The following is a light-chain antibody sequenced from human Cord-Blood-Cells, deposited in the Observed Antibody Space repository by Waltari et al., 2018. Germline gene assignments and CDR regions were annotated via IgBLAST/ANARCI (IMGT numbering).Light chain of an antibody. Sequence: SSELTQQPSVSVPPAQTASITRTGHNLGAKYASCYQHKPGQPPVLVIYQDSKRPSGIPVRFSGSSSGNTATMTISGTQAMDEDDYYCQAWDSSTAVFGGGTKLTVL. J-gene: IGLJ2*01. CDR2: QDS. V-gene: IGLV3-1*01. CDR1: NLGAKY. CDR3: QAWDSSTAV.